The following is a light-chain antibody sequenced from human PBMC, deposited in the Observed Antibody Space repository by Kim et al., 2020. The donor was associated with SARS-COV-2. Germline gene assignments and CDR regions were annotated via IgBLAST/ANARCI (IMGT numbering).Light chain of an antibody. Sequence: LSLSAGTRAPLSCRASQSVNTFVTWYRQKPGQAPRLLIFDASNRATGIPARFSGSGSGTDFTLTISSLEPEDFAVYYCQQRNNWLTFGGGTTVEI. CDR1: QSVNTF. J-gene: IGKJ4*01. CDR3: QQRNNWLT. V-gene: IGKV3-11*01. CDR2: DAS.